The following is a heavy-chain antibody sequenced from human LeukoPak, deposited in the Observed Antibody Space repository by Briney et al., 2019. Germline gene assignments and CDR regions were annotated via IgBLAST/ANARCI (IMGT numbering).Heavy chain of an antibody. CDR3: ASHYDVPLYYFDY. Sequence: GGSLRLSCAAPGFTVSSNYMSWVRQAPGKGLEWVSVIYSGGSTYYADSVKGRFTISRDNSKNTLYLQMNSLRAEDTAVYYCASHYDVPLYYFDYWGQGTLVTVSS. D-gene: IGHD3-22*01. CDR2: IYSGGST. J-gene: IGHJ4*02. CDR1: GFTVSSNY. V-gene: IGHV3-66*01.